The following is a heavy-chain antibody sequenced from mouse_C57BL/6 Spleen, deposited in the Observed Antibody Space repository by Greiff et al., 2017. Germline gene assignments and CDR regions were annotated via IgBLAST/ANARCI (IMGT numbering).Heavy chain of an antibody. J-gene: IGHJ4*01. CDR1: GFNIKDYY. D-gene: IGHD2-1*01. Sequence: VQLQQSGAELVRPGASVKLSCTASGFNIKDYYMHWVKQRPEQGLEWIGRIDPEDGDTEYAPKFQGKATMTADTSSTTAYLQLSSLTSEDTAVYYCTTDYGNYDAMDYWGQGTSVTVSS. V-gene: IGHV14-1*01. CDR2: IDPEDGDT. CDR3: TTDYGNYDAMDY.